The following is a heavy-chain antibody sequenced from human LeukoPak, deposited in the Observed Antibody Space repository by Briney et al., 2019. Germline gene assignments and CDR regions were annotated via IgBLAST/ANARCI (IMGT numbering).Heavy chain of an antibody. J-gene: IGHJ4*02. Sequence: GGSLRLSCAASGFTFTDYWMTWVRQVPGKGLEWVANINRAGIESYYVDSVKGRFTISRDNAEKSLYLQMDSLRVDDTAVYYCARVGTWELQRVFDNWGQGTLVAVSS. CDR1: GFTFTDYW. V-gene: IGHV3-7*01. D-gene: IGHD1-26*01. CDR3: ARVGTWELQRVFDN. CDR2: INRAGIES.